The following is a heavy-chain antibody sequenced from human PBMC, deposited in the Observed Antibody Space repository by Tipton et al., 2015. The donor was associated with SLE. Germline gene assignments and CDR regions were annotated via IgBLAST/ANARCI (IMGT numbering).Heavy chain of an antibody. V-gene: IGHV4-30-4*01. Sequence: TLSLTCTVSGGSISSGVYYWSWFRPPPGKGLEWIGYIYYSGSTYYNPSLKSRVTISVDTSKNQFSLKLSSVTAADTAVYYCAASSRGRPDWGQGTMVTVSS. J-gene: IGHJ3*01. D-gene: IGHD1-14*01. CDR3: AASSRGRPD. CDR2: IYYSGST. CDR1: GGSISSGVYY.